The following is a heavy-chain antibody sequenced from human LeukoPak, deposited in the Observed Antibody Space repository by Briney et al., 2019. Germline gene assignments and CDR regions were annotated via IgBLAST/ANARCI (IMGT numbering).Heavy chain of an antibody. D-gene: IGHD3-22*01. Sequence: SETLSLTCADYGVSFSGYYWSWIRQPPGKGLEWIREINHSGSTNYNPSLKSRVTISVDTSKNQFSLKPSSVTAADTAVYYCARGPYYYDSSGLDAFDIWGQGTMVTVSS. CDR3: ARGPYYYDSSGLDAFDI. J-gene: IGHJ3*02. V-gene: IGHV4-34*01. CDR2: INHSGST. CDR1: GVSFSGYY.